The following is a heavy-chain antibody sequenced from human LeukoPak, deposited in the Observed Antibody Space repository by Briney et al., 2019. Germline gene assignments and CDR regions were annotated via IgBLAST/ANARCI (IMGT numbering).Heavy chain of an antibody. CDR2: IKGQTDGGAT. CDR1: GFTFSSAW. Sequence: GGSLRLSCAASGFTFSSAWMNWVRQAPGRGLEWVGRIKGQTDGGATDSAAPVKGRFTISRDDSRNTLYLQMNSLNTEDTAVYYCTAPKLVLYGLDVWGQGTTVIVSS. J-gene: IGHJ6*02. V-gene: IGHV3-15*07. D-gene: IGHD1-1*01. CDR3: TAPKLVLYGLDV.